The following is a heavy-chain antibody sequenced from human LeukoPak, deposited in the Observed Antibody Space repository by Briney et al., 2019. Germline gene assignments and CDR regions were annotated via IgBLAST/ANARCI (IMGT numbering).Heavy chain of an antibody. CDR1: EFTFSSYG. J-gene: IGHJ4*02. V-gene: IGHV3-30*02. D-gene: IGHD6-19*01. CDR3: ARGRLGAYFFDY. Sequence: PGGSLRLSCAASEFTFSSYGIHWVRQAPGKGLEWVSFIWYDGSKKYYTDSVRDRFTISRDNSKSTLYLQMNSLRVEDTAVYYCARGRLGAYFFDYWGQGTLVTVSS. CDR2: IWYDGSKK.